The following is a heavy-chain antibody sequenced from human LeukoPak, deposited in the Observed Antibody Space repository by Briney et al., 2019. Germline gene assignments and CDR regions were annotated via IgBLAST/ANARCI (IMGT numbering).Heavy chain of an antibody. CDR3: AGDLPTAHSWFDP. D-gene: IGHD4-17*01. CDR1: GFTFSSYW. J-gene: IGHJ5*02. V-gene: IGHV3-7*04. Sequence: PGGSLRLSCVTSGFTFSSYWLSWVRQAPGKGLEWVANINQDGSELFYVDSVKGRFTISRDNAKNSLYLQMNSLRAEDTAVYYCAGDLPTAHSWFDPWGQGTLVTVSS. CDR2: INQDGSEL.